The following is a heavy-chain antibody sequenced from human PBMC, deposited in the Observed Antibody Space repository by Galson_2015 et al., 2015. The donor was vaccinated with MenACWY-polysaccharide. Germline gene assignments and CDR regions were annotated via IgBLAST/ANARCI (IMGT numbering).Heavy chain of an antibody. Sequence: SCAASGFTFSDYAIHWVRQAPGKGLEWLAVISYDGSNKYYLDSVRGRFTISRDNSKGMVYLHMNSLRGEDTAVYFCAKDRPLRGLSVFYYGMDVWGRGTTVIVSS. CDR3: AKDRPLRGLSVFYYGMDV. CDR2: ISYDGSNK. V-gene: IGHV3-30*18. J-gene: IGHJ6*02. D-gene: IGHD3-10*01. CDR1: GFTFSDYA.